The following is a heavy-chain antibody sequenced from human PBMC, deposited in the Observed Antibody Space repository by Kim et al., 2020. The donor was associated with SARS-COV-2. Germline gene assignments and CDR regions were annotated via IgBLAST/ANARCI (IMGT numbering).Heavy chain of an antibody. D-gene: IGHD3-22*01. V-gene: IGHV3-48*04. CDR3: ARALKGGYYDSSGYDF. CDR1: GFTFSSYS. CDR2: ISISASTT. J-gene: IGHJ4*02. Sequence: GGSLRLSCAASGFTFSSYSMNWVRQAPGKGLEWVAFISISASTTYYAGSVRGRFTISRDNAKNSLDLQMNSLTVEDTALYYCARALKGGYYDSSGYDFWGQGTLVTVSS.